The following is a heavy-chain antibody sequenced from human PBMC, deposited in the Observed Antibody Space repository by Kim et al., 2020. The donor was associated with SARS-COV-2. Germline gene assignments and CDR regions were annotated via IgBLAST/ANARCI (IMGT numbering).Heavy chain of an antibody. CDR1: GFTFSSYG. Sequence: GGSLRLSCAASGFTFSSYGMHWVRQAPGKGLEWVAVISYDGSNKYYADSVKGRFTISRDNSKNTLYLQMNSLRAEDTAVYYCAKVGSTSFNFDYWGQGTLVTVSS. V-gene: IGHV3-30*18. D-gene: IGHD2-2*01. CDR3: AKVGSTSFNFDY. CDR2: ISYDGSNK. J-gene: IGHJ4*02.